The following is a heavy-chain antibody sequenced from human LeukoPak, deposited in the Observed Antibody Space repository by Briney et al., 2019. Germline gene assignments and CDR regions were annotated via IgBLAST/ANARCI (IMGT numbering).Heavy chain of an antibody. D-gene: IGHD2-2*02. CDR3: ARGLGYCGTTSCYSRFDP. Sequence: ASVKVSCKGSGGPFSSYGISWVRQAPGLGLEWMGGIIPIHGTANYARKFQGRVTITTDESTSTVHMELSSLRSEDTAVYYCARGLGYCGTTSCYSRFDPWGQGTLVTVSS. CDR2: IIPIHGTA. CDR1: GGPFSSYG. V-gene: IGHV1-69*05. J-gene: IGHJ5*02.